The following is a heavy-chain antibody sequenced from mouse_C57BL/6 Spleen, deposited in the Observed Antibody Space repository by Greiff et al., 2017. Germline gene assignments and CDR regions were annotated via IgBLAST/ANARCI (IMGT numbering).Heavy chain of an antibody. J-gene: IGHJ3*01. D-gene: IGHD4-1*01. CDR3: ARGTGTRCAY. CDR2: ISSGSSTI. V-gene: IGHV5-17*01. Sequence: EVQRVESGGGLVKPGGSLKLSCAASGFTFSDYGMHWVRQAPEKGLEWVAYISSGSSTIYYADTVKGRFTISRDNAKNTLFLQMTSLRSEDTAMYYCARGTGTRCAYWGEGTLCTVSA. CDR1: GFTFSDYG.